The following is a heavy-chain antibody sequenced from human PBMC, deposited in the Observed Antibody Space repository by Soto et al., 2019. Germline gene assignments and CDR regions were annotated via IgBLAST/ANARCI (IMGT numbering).Heavy chain of an antibody. Sequence: QITLNESGPTLVKPTQTLTLTCTFSGFSLGTYGVGVGWIRQPPGKALEWLALIYWDDDKRYSPSLKSRLTNPNDPSKRQVFLTLNNMDPVDTTTYYCAPRGGGIVDWDVDPWGRGTPVIVSS. D-gene: IGHD1-26*01. CDR3: APRGGGIVDWDVDP. V-gene: IGHV2-5*02. CDR1: GFSLGTYGVG. CDR2: IYWDDDK. J-gene: IGHJ2*01.